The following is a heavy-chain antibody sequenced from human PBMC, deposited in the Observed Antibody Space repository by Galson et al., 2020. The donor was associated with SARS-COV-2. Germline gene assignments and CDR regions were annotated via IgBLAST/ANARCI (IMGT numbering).Heavy chain of an antibody. CDR1: GGSISSSSYY. CDR3: ARDQDWFDP. Sequence: SETLSLTCTVSGGSISSSSYYWGWIRQPPGKGLEWFGSIYYSGSTYYNPSLKSRVTISVDTSKNQFSLKLSSVTAADTAVYYCARDQDWFDPWGQGTLVTVSS. CDR2: IYYSGST. V-gene: IGHV4-39*07. J-gene: IGHJ5*02.